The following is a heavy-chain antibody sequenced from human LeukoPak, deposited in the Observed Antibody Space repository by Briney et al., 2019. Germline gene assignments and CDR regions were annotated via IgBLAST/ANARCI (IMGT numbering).Heavy chain of an antibody. CDR2: IIGSGGTT. CDR3: AKDDRLLRFLH. CDR1: GFSFSNYG. Sequence: GGTLRLSCAASGFSFSNYGMNWVRQAPGRGLEWVSGIIGSGGTTYYADSVKGRFTISRDNSKNTVSLQINTLRAEDTAVYYCAKDDRLLRFLHWGQGTLVTVSS. J-gene: IGHJ4*02. D-gene: IGHD3-16*01. V-gene: IGHV3-23*01.